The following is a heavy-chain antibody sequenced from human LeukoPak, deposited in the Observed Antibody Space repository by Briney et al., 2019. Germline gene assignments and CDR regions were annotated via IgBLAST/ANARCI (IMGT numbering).Heavy chain of an antibody. CDR3: AGRVTDSGTYYFDY. Sequence: INHSGSTNYHPSLKSRVTISVDTSKNQFSLKLSSVTAADTAVYYCAGRVTDSGTYYFDYWGQGTLVTVSS. CDR2: INHSGST. V-gene: IGHV4-34*01. J-gene: IGHJ4*02. D-gene: IGHD3-10*01.